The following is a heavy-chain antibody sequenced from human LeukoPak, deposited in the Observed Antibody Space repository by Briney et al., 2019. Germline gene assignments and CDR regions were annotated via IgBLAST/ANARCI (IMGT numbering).Heavy chain of an antibody. CDR1: GGSISSGDYY. Sequence: SQTLSLTCTVSGGSISSGDYYWNWIRQPPGKGLEWIEYIYYSGSTYYNPSLTSRVTISVHPSKNQYSLELSSVTAADTGVYYCAGGEYDSSGYYTLLDYWGQGTLVTVSS. J-gene: IGHJ4*02. D-gene: IGHD3-22*01. CDR2: IYYSGST. V-gene: IGHV4-30-4*01. CDR3: AGGEYDSSGYYTLLDY.